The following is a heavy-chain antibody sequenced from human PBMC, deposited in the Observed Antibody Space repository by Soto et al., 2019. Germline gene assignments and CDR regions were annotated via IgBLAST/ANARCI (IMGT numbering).Heavy chain of an antibody. CDR3: AREGDGIPAHRY. Sequence: QVQLVQSGAEVKKPGSSVKVSCKASGDTFTTYTINWVRQAPGQGLEWMGGIVPILGAGNYAQKFQGRVTITADRSTPTAYVDLSSLTSDDTAVYYCAREGDGIPAHRYLGQGTLVTVSS. CDR2: IVPILGAG. J-gene: IGHJ4*02. D-gene: IGHD3-16*01. CDR1: GDTFTTYT. V-gene: IGHV1-69*06.